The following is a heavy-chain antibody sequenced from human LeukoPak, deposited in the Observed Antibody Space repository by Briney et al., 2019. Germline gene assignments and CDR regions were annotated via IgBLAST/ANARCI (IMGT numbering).Heavy chain of an antibody. D-gene: IGHD6-19*01. CDR1: GFTFSAYA. CDR2: IRFEGSSE. V-gene: IGHV3-30*02. Sequence: GGSVRLSCVASGFTFSAYAMHWVRQTPGKGLEWVAFIRFEGSSEGYTDSVKGRFAISRDNSKSTLYLQINSLRPDDTAMYYGVKGGHSSGWPNWLDPWGQGTLVSVS. CDR3: VKGGHSSGWPNWLDP. J-gene: IGHJ5*02.